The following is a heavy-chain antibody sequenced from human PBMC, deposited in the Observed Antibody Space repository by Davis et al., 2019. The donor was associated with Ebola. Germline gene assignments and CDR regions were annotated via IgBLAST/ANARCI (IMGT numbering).Heavy chain of an antibody. V-gene: IGHV4-31*03. CDR2: IYYSGRT. CDR1: GCSISRGGSY. Sequence: PSETLSLTCTFSGCSISRGGSYWTWIRQHPGKGLEWIGYIYYSGRTYYKPSLKSRVTISLDTSKNQFSLNLYSVTAADTAVYYCARDLRYDSSGYDYYFYMDVWGKGTTVTVSS. D-gene: IGHD3-22*01. J-gene: IGHJ6*03. CDR3: ARDLRYDSSGYDYYFYMDV.